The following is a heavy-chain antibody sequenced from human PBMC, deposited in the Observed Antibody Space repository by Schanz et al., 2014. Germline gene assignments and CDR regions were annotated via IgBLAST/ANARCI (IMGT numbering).Heavy chain of an antibody. CDR3: ARAPVTVGPYHYYMDV. D-gene: IGHD4-17*01. CDR1: GYSFTTYG. CDR2: IIPILDKT. V-gene: IGHV1-69*04. Sequence: QVQLVQSAPEVKKPGASVKVSCKASGYSFTTYGLNWVRQAPGQGLEWMGRIIPILDKTNYAQKFQGRVTMTADKSTSTVYMEVSGLRSEDTAVYYCARAPVTVGPYHYYMDVWGKGTTVTVSS. J-gene: IGHJ6*03.